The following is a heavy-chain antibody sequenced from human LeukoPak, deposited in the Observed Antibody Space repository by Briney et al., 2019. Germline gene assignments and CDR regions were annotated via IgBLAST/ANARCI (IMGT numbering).Heavy chain of an antibody. CDR1: GGSISSYY. J-gene: IGHJ4*02. CDR2: IYYSGST. D-gene: IGHD5-24*01. V-gene: IGHV4-59*01. Sequence: PSETLSLTCTVSGGSISSYYWSWIRQPPGKGLEWIGYIYYSGSTNYNPSLKSRVTISVDTSKNQFSLKLSSVSAADTAVYYCARGYSQWPWLIDYWGQGTLVTVSS. CDR3: ARGYSQWPWLIDY.